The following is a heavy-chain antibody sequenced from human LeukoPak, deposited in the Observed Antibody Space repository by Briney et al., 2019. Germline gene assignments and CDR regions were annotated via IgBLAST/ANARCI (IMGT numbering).Heavy chain of an antibody. V-gene: IGHV4-39*01. Sequence: SETLSLPCTVSVGSIRSNSYDWGWIRQHPGKGLEWIGNIYYSGSTYYNPSLKSRVTISVDTSKNQFSLKLSAVTAADTAVFFCASVRRGFGESSKYYSYYYMDVWGNGTTVTISS. CDR2: IYYSGST. CDR1: VGSIRSNSYD. J-gene: IGHJ6*03. CDR3: ASVRRGFGESSKYYSYYYMDV. D-gene: IGHD3-10*01.